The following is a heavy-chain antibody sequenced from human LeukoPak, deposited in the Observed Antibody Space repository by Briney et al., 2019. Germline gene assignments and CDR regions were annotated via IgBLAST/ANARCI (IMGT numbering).Heavy chain of an antibody. J-gene: IGHJ4*02. CDR1: GGSFSGYY. D-gene: IGHD5-12*01. Sequence: PSETLSLTCAVYGGSFSGYYWSWIRQPPGKGLEWIGEINHSGSTNYNPSLKSRVTISVDTSENQFSPKLSSVTAADTAVYYCARSSGYENFDYWGQGTLVTVSS. CDR2: INHSGST. CDR3: ARSSGYENFDY. V-gene: IGHV4-34*01.